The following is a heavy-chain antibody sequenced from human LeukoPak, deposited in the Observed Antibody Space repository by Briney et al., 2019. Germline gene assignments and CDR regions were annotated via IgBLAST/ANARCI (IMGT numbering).Heavy chain of an antibody. Sequence: GGSLRLSCAASGFTFSSYAMSWVRQAPGKGLEWVAVIWYGGSNKYYADSVKGRFTISRDNSKNTLYLQMNSLRAEDTAVYYCAKNGEGFGPIDYWGQGTLVTVSS. D-gene: IGHD3-10*01. V-gene: IGHV3-30*02. CDR3: AKNGEGFGPIDY. J-gene: IGHJ4*02. CDR1: GFTFSSYA. CDR2: IWYGGSNK.